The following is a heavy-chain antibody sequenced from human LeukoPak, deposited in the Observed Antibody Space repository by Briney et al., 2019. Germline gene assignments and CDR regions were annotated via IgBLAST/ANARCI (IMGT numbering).Heavy chain of an antibody. D-gene: IGHD6-19*01. CDR2: IRSGSTVT. J-gene: IGHJ4*02. CDR3: ARSIAVGGTARFDY. Sequence: GVSLRLSCAASDFIFSSYSMTWVRQAPGKGLEWVSFIRSGSTVTYYADSVKGRFTISRDNAKNSLYLQMNSLRVEDTAVYYCARSIAVGGTARFDYWGQGTLVIVSS. CDR1: DFIFSSYS. V-gene: IGHV3-21*01.